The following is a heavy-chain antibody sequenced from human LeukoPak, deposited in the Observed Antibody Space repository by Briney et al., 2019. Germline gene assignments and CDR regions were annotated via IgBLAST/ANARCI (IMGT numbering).Heavy chain of an antibody. CDR2: IWYDGSNK. J-gene: IGHJ4*02. CDR3: ARDILERGYSYGFHYFDS. D-gene: IGHD5-18*01. CDR1: GFIFRNYG. V-gene: IGHV3-33*01. Sequence: PGGSLRLSCAASGFIFRNYGMHWVRQAPGKGLEWVAVIWYDGSNKYYVDSVKGRFSISRDNSKNTMYLQMDSLRAEDTAVYYCARDILERGYSYGFHYFDSWGQGTPVTVSS.